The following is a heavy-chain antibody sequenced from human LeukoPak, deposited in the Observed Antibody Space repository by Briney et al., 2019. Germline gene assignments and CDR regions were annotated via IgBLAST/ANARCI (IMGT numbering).Heavy chain of an antibody. CDR2: ISGSGGST. CDR1: GFTFSSYA. Sequence: GGSLRLSCAASGFTFSSYAMSWVRQAPGKGLEWVSAISGSGGSTYYADSVKGRFTISRDNSKNTLYLQMNSLRAEDTAVYYCAKDRKAHGHNSLGGLYWGQGTLVTVSS. CDR3: AKDRKAHGHNSLGGLY. J-gene: IGHJ4*02. V-gene: IGHV3-23*01. D-gene: IGHD5-24*01.